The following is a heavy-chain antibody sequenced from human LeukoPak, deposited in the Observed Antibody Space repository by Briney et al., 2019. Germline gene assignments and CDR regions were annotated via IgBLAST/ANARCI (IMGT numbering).Heavy chain of an antibody. V-gene: IGHV4-59*01. Sequence: PSETLSLTCTVSGGSISSYYWSWIRQPPGKGLEWIGYTYYSGSTNYNPSLKSRVTISVDTPKNQFSLKLSSVTAADTAVYYCARRTAMVAGIDYWGQGTLVTVSS. J-gene: IGHJ4*02. CDR2: TYYSGST. CDR3: ARRTAMVAGIDY. CDR1: GGSISSYY. D-gene: IGHD5-18*01.